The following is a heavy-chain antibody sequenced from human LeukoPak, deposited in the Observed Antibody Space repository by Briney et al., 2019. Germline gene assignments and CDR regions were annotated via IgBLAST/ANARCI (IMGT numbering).Heavy chain of an antibody. V-gene: IGHV3-21*01. CDR3: ARDKGDYDTSGSLFVF. Sequence: GGSLKLSCAASGFTFSRYSMHWVRQAPGKGLGWVSSITSSSSYVYYADSLEGRFTISRDNAKNSLYLQMNSLRAEDTAMYYCARDKGDYDTSGSLFVFGGQGTLVTVSS. D-gene: IGHD3-22*01. CDR1: GFTFSRYS. CDR2: ITSSSSYV. J-gene: IGHJ4*02.